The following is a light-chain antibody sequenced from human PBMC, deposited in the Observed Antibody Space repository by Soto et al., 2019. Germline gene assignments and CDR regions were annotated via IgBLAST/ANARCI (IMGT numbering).Light chain of an antibody. CDR2: KAS. CDR1: QSIGSW. J-gene: IGKJ2*01. Sequence: DIQMTQSPSTLSASVGDRVTITCRASQSIGSWLAWYQQKPGKAPKLLIYKASSLESGVPSRFSGSGSGTEFTLTISSLQPDDFATYYGQQYNTYWYTFGQGTKLEIK. CDR3: QQYNTYWYT. V-gene: IGKV1-5*03.